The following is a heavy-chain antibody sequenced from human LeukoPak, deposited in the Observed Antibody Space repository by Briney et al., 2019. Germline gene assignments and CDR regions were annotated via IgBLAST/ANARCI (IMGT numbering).Heavy chain of an antibody. CDR3: ASGIAAAGKPLYYYYYMDV. D-gene: IGHD6-13*01. CDR1: GYSITSGYY. Sequence: SETLSLTCTVSGYSITSGYYWGWLRQPPGTGLEWIGSIYHSGSTHYNPSLNSRVTMSVDTSKNQVSLKLSSVTAADTAVYYCASGIAAAGKPLYYYYYMDVWGKGTTVTVSS. CDR2: IYHSGST. J-gene: IGHJ6*03. V-gene: IGHV4-38-2*02.